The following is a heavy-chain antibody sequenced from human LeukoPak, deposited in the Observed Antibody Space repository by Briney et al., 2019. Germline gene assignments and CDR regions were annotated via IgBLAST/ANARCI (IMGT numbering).Heavy chain of an antibody. CDR2: IYYSGST. Sequence: PSQTLSLTCTVSGGSISRAGYYWSWIRQHPGKGLEWIGYIYYSGSTSYNPSLKSRVTISVDPSKNQFSLKLTSVTAADTAVYYCARRSSSGYFEYWGQGTLVTVSS. J-gene: IGHJ4*02. D-gene: IGHD6-6*01. CDR1: GGSISRAGYY. CDR3: ARRSSSGYFEY. V-gene: IGHV4-31*03.